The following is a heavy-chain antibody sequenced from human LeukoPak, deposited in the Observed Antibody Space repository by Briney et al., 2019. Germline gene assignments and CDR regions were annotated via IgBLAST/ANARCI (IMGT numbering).Heavy chain of an antibody. CDR2: IYDSGST. J-gene: IGHJ4*02. Sequence: SETLSLTCTVSGGSISSFHWSWIRQPPGKGLEHIGNIYDSGSTYYNPSLKSRVTISVDTSKNQFSLKLSSVAAADTAVYYCARTYSGRSYYFDCWGQGTLVTVSS. V-gene: IGHV4-59*01. D-gene: IGHD1-26*01. CDR1: GGSISSFH. CDR3: ARTYSGRSYYFDC.